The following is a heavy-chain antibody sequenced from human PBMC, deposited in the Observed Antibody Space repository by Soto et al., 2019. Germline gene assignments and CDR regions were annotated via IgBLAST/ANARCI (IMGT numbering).Heavy chain of an antibody. J-gene: IGHJ3*02. D-gene: IGHD5-12*01. V-gene: IGHV4-59*02. CDR1: GGSVSSYY. Sequence: SETLSLTSPVSGGSVSSYYLSWIRQPPGKGLEWIGYIYYSGSTNYNPSLKSRVTISVDTSKNQFSLKLSSVTAADTAVYYCARVGFSGYDLGAFDIWGQGTMVTVSS. CDR2: IYYSGST. CDR3: ARVGFSGYDLGAFDI.